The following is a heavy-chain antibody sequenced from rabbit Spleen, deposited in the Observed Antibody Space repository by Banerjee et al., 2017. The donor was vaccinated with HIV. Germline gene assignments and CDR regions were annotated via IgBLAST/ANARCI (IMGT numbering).Heavy chain of an antibody. CDR1: GFTLSSYY. Sequence: QLKESGGGLVQPGGSLKLSCKASGFTLSSYYMNWVRQAPGKGLEWIGYIDPVFGITYYANWVNGRFSISRENAQNTVFLQMTSLTAADTATYFCARGDDGYGYARRLNLWGPGTLVTVS. CDR2: IDPVFGIT. D-gene: IGHD6-1*01. CDR3: ARGDDGYGYARRLNL. V-gene: IGHV1S7*01. J-gene: IGHJ4*01.